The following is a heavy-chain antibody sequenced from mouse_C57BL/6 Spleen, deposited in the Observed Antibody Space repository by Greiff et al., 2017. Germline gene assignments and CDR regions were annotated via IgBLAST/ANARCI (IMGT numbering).Heavy chain of an antibody. Sequence: VQLQQPGAELVRPGSSVKLSCKASGYTFTSYWMHWVKQRPIQGLEWIGNIDPSDSETHYNQKFKDKATLTVDKSSSTAYMQLSSLTSEDSAVYYCARLRDGYYVYFDYWGQGTTLTVSA. CDR1: GYTFTSYW. J-gene: IGHJ2*01. CDR2: IDPSDSET. CDR3: ARLRDGYYVYFDY. D-gene: IGHD2-3*01. V-gene: IGHV1-52*01.